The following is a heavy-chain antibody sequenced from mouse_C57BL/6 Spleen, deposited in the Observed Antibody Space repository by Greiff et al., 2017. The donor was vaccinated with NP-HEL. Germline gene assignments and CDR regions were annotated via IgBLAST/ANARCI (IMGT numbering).Heavy chain of an antibody. CDR2: IHPNSGST. V-gene: IGHV1-64*01. D-gene: IGHD1-1*01. J-gene: IGHJ1*03. CDR1: GYTFTSYW. CDR3: AREGVSITTVVATGYFDV. Sequence: QVQLQQPGAELVKPGASVKLSCKASGYTFTSYWMHWVKQRPGQGLEWIGMIHPNSGSTNYNEKFKSKATLTVDKSSSTAYMQLSSLTSEDSAVYYCAREGVSITTVVATGYFDVWGTGTTVTVSS.